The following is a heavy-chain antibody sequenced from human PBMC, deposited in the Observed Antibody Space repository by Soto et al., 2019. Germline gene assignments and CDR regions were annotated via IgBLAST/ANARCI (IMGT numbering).Heavy chain of an antibody. Sequence: PGGSLRLSCAASGFTFSNFAMHWVRQAPGKGLEWVAVISNDGSNKYYADSVKGRFTISRDNSKNTVYLQMNSLRAEGTAVYYCAKGKSSSSSPQYYYYGMDVWGQGTTVTVSS. V-gene: IGHV3-30*18. CDR3: AKGKSSSSSPQYYYYGMDV. CDR1: GFTFSNFA. CDR2: ISNDGSNK. D-gene: IGHD6-6*01. J-gene: IGHJ6*02.